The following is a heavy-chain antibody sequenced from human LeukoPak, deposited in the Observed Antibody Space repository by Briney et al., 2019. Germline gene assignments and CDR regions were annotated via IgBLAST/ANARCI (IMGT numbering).Heavy chain of an antibody. J-gene: IGHJ6*02. Sequence: GKSLRLSCAASGFTFSSYGMHWVRQAPGKGLEWVAVISYDGSNKYYADSVKGRFTISRDNPKNTLYLQMNSLRAEDTAVYYCANGDDYGDYSAWDYYGMDVWGQGTTVTVSS. D-gene: IGHD4-17*01. CDR3: ANGDDYGDYSAWDYYGMDV. V-gene: IGHV3-30*18. CDR2: ISYDGSNK. CDR1: GFTFSSYG.